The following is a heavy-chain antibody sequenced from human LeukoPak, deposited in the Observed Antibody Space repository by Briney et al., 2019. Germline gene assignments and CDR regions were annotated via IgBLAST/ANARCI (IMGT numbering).Heavy chain of an antibody. D-gene: IGHD3-22*01. CDR2: IYYTGST. V-gene: IGHV4-31*11. CDR3: ATISSGYYGTIDY. CDR1: GGSISSGGYY. Sequence: SETLSPTCAVSGGSISSGGYYWNWIRQHPGKGLEWIGYIYYTGSTYYNPSLKSRITISVDTSKNQFSLKLSSVTAADTAVYYCATISSGYYGTIDYWGQGTLVTVSS. J-gene: IGHJ4*02.